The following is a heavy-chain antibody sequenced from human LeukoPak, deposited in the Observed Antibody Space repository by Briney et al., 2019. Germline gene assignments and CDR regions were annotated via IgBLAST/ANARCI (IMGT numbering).Heavy chain of an antibody. CDR3: ARGTSGWYASDY. V-gene: IGHV3-30-3*01. Sequence: GGSLRLSCAASGFTFSSYAMHWVRQAPGKGLEWVAVISYDGSNKYYADSVKGRFTISRDNSKNTLYLQMNSLRAEDTAVYYCARGTSGWYASDYWGQGTLVTVSS. CDR2: ISYDGSNK. D-gene: IGHD6-19*01. CDR1: GFTFSSYA. J-gene: IGHJ4*02.